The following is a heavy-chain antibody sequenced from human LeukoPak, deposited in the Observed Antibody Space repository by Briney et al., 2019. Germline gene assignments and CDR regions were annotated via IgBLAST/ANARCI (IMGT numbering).Heavy chain of an antibody. V-gene: IGHV1-69*05. CDR3: ARDHITQLVSDH. D-gene: IGHD6-13*01. J-gene: IGHJ4*02. CDR1: GGTFSSYA. Sequence: ASVKVSCKASGGTFSSYAISWVRQAPGQGLEWMGGIIPIFGTANYAQKFQGRVTITTDESTSTAYMELSSLRSEDTAVYYCARDHITQLVSDHWGQGTLVTVSS. CDR2: IIPIFGTA.